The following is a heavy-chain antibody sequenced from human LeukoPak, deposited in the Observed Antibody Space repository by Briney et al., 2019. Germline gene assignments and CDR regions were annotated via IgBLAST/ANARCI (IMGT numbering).Heavy chain of an antibody. CDR1: GFTFGGYA. Sequence: GGSLRLSCTASGFTFGGYAMSWVRQAPGKGLEWVGFIRSKAYGGTTEYAASVRGRFTISRDDSKSIAYLQMNSLKTEDTAVYYCTRDPSALGYCSSTSCYTGGYWGQGTLVTVSS. CDR3: TRDPSALGYCSSTSCYTGGY. V-gene: IGHV3-49*04. D-gene: IGHD2-2*02. CDR2: IRSKAYGGTT. J-gene: IGHJ4*02.